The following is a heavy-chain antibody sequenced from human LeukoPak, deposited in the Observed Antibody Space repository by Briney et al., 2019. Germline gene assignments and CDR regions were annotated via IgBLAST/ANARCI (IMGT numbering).Heavy chain of an antibody. Sequence: PGGSLRLSCAASGFTFSSYSMNWVRQAPGKGLEWVSSISTSSSYIYYADSAKGRFTISRDNAKNSLYLQMNSLRAEDTAVYYCARVTGYVMEDYFDYWGQGTLVTVSS. J-gene: IGHJ4*02. CDR2: ISTSSSYI. CDR1: GFTFSSYS. D-gene: IGHD6-13*01. CDR3: ARVTGYVMEDYFDY. V-gene: IGHV3-21*04.